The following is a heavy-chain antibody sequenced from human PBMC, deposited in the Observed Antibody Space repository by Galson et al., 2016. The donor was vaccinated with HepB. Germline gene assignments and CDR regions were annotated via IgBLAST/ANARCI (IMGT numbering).Heavy chain of an antibody. CDR2: INHSGAT. J-gene: IGHJ6*02. CDR3: AIRGGGGPGGDIYDYGLGV. V-gene: IGHV4-34*01. D-gene: IGHD2-15*01. Sequence: EPLSLTCDVYGGSFSFYYWNWIRQPPGKGLEGVAEINHSGATHYNPSLKGRVTISIYTSKNQFSLRLNSVTAADTAVYYCAIRGGGGPGGDIYDYGLGVWGQGTTVIVSS. CDR1: GGSFSFYY.